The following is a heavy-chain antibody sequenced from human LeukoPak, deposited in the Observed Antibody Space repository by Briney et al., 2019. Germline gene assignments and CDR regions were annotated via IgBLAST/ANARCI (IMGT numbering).Heavy chain of an antibody. Sequence: GGSLRLSCAASGFTFSSYAMSWVRQAPGKGLEWVSVISNSSGSTFYADSVKGRFTISRDNSKNTLYLQMNSLRAEDTAVYYSAKRASGSGTSLYYFDYWGQGTLVTVSS. V-gene: IGHV3-23*01. CDR2: ISNSSGST. D-gene: IGHD3-10*01. CDR1: GFTFSSYA. J-gene: IGHJ4*02. CDR3: AKRASGSGTSLYYFDY.